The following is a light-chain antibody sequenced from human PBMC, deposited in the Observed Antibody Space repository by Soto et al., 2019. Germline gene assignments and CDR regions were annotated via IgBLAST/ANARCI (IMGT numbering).Light chain of an antibody. J-gene: IGKJ5*01. CDR3: QQYNTYST. V-gene: IGKV3-20*01. CDR2: GAS. Sequence: DIVLAQSPGTLSLFPGERATLSCRASQSVSSTYLAWYQQKPGQAPRLLIYGASSRATGIPDRFSGSGSGTEFTLTISSLQPDDFATYYCQQYNTYSTFGQGTRLEIK. CDR1: QSVSSTY.